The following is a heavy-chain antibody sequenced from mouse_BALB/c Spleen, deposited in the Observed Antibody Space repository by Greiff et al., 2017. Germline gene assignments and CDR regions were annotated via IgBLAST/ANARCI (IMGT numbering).Heavy chain of an antibody. CDR1: GYTFTSYY. V-gene: IGHV1S81*02. J-gene: IGHJ3*01. CDR3: TRSSSYLAWFAY. D-gene: IGHD1-1*01. Sequence: QVQLKQSGAELVKPGASVKLSCKASGYTFTSYYMYWVKQRPGQGLEWIGEINPSNGGTNFNEKFKSKATLTVDKSSSTAYMQLSSLTSEDSAVYYCTRSSSYLAWFAYWGQGTLVTVSA. CDR2: INPSNGGT.